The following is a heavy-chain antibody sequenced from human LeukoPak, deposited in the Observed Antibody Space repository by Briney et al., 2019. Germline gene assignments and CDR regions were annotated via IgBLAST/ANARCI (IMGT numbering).Heavy chain of an antibody. V-gene: IGHV4-34*01. D-gene: IGHD6-19*01. CDR2: INHSGST. Sequence: PSETLSLTCAVYGGSFSGYYWSWVRQPPGKGLEWIGEINHSGSTNYNPSLKSRVTISVDTSKNQFSLKLSSVTAADTAVYYCARLGQWLVRFYGAYNWFDPWGQGTLVTVSS. CDR1: GGSFSGYY. CDR3: ARLGQWLVRFYGAYNWFDP. J-gene: IGHJ5*02.